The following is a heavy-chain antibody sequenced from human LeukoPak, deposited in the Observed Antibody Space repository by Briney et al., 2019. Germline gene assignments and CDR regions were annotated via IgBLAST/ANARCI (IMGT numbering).Heavy chain of an antibody. CDR1: GGSISPYY. CDR2: IYYSGST. J-gene: IGHJ4*02. CDR3: ARGKGYFDY. Sequence: PSETLSLTCTVSGGSISPYYWSWIRQPPGKGLEWIGYIYYSGSTNYNPSLKRRVTISADTAKKQFSLKVNSVTAADTAVYYCARGKGYFDYWGQGTLVTVSS. V-gene: IGHV4-59*01.